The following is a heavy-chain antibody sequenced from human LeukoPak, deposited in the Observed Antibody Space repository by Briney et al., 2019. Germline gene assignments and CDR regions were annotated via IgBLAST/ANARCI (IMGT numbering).Heavy chain of an antibody. CDR3: ARTTTVFDY. D-gene: IGHD4-11*01. CDR2: ISYDGSNK. CDR1: GFTFSSYA. J-gene: IGHJ4*02. Sequence: GGSLRLSCAASGFTFSSYAMHWVRQAPGKGLEWVAVISYDGSNKYYADSVKGRFTISRDNSKNTLYRQMNSLRAEDTAVYYCARTTTVFDYWGQGTLVTVSS. V-gene: IGHV3-30*04.